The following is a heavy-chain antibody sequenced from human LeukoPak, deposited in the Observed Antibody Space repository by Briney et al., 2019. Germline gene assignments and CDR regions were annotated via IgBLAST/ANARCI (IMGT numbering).Heavy chain of an antibody. J-gene: IGHJ3*02. D-gene: IGHD3-22*01. CDR2: ISAYNSYT. Sequence: SVKVSCKASGYTFTNYGISWVRQAPGQGLEWMGWISAYNSYTNYAQKLQGRVTMTTDTSTSTAYMELRSLRSDDTAVYYCARMMTPRLYYDSSGYYYGAFDIWGQGTMVTVSS. CDR3: ARMMTPRLYYDSSGYYYGAFDI. V-gene: IGHV1-18*01. CDR1: GYTFTNYG.